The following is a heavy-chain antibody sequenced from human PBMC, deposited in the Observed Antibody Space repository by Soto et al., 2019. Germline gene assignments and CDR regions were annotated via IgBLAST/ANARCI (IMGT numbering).Heavy chain of an antibody. J-gene: IGHJ4*02. D-gene: IGHD4-17*01. CDR3: ATCGDYGCHFDY. CDR2: IYHSGSA. V-gene: IGHV4-31*03. CDR1: GGSISSGGYY. Sequence: QVQLQESGPGLVKPSQTLSLTCSVSGGSISSGGYYWSWIRQHPGKGLEWIGYIYHSGSAYSNPSLRSRVTSSVDTSKNQFSLKPRSVTAADTAVYYCATCGDYGCHFDYWGQGTLVTVSS.